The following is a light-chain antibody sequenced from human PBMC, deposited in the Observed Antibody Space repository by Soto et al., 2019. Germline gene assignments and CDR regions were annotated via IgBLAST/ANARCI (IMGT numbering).Light chain of an antibody. CDR1: QSVAGS. V-gene: IGKV3-15*01. CDR2: GAS. J-gene: IGKJ2*01. CDR3: QQYNDWPWYT. Sequence: EIVMTQSPATLSVSPGERVTLSCRASQSVAGSLAWYQQKPGQAPRLLIFGASTMATGIPARFTGSGSGTEFTLTISSLQSEDFAVYYCQQYNDWPWYTFGQGTKVEVK.